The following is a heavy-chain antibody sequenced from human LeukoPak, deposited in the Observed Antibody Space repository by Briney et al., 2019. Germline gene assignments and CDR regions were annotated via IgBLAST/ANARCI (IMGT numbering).Heavy chain of an antibody. CDR2: ISGSGGST. D-gene: IGHD3-10*01. J-gene: IGHJ4*02. V-gene: IGHV3-23*01. CDR1: GFTFSSYA. CDR3: ASHGGPYYYGSGSYYND. Sequence: GGSLRLSCAASGFTFSSYAMSWVRQAPGKGLEWVSAISGSGGSTYYADSVKGRFTISRDNFKNTLYLQMNSLRAEDTAVYYCASHGGPYYYGSGSYYNDWGQGTLVTVSS.